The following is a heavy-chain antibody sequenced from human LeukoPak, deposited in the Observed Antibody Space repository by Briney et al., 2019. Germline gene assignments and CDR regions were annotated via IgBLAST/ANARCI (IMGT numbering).Heavy chain of an antibody. D-gene: IGHD5-18*01. V-gene: IGHV4-39*01. CDR1: GGSISSSNYY. Sequence: SETLSLTCTVSGGSISSSNYYWGWLRQPPGKGLEWVGSIYYSGSTYYNPSLRSRVTISVDTSKNQFSLKLSSVTAADTAVYYCARPVESGYSHAYGYWGQGTLVTVSS. CDR2: IYYSGST. J-gene: IGHJ4*02. CDR3: ARPVESGYSHAYGY.